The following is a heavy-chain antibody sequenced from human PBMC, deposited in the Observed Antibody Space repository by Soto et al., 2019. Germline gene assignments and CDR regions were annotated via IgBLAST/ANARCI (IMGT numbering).Heavy chain of an antibody. Sequence: SETLSLTCAVYGGSFSGYYWSWIRQPPGKGLEWIGEINHSGSTNYNPSLKSRVTISVDTSKNQFSLKLSSVTAADTAVYYCARDPYYGSGSYYKFYYYGMDVWGQGTTVTVSS. D-gene: IGHD3-10*01. CDR2: INHSGST. CDR3: ARDPYYGSGSYYKFYYYGMDV. V-gene: IGHV4-34*01. J-gene: IGHJ6*02. CDR1: GGSFSGYY.